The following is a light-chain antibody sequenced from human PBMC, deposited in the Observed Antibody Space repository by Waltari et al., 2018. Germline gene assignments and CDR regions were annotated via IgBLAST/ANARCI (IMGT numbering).Light chain of an antibody. CDR3: QVWDGSTDHVV. J-gene: IGLJ3*02. CDR2: GDS. Sequence: SYVLTQPPSVPVAPGKTARITCAGTNLGSKSVHRYQQKPGPAPVVVIFGDSDRPSGIPERFSGSNSGNTASLTISRVEAADEADYYCQVWDGSTDHVVFGGGTKLTVL. CDR1: NLGSKS. V-gene: IGLV3-21*04.